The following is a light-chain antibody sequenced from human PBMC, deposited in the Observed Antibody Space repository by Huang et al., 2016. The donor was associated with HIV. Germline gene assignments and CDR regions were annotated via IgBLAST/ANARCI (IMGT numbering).Light chain of an antibody. CDR3: RQDYTYPWT. CDR2: TAS. V-gene: IGKV1-6*01. J-gene: IGKJ1*01. CDR1: QDIGND. Sequence: AIQMTQSPASLSASVGDRVTITCRASQDIGNDLGWYQQRLGKDPKLLVSTASHLQSGVPSRFAGSGSGTHFTRTISGLQPEDFATYYCRQDYTYPWTFGQGTKVEI.